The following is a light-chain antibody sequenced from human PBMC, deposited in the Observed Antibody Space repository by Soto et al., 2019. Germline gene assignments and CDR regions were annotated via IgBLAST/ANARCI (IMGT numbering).Light chain of an antibody. V-gene: IGKV3-20*01. CDR1: QSVSSN. Sequence: EIVMPQSPATLSVSPGERATFSCRASQSVSSNLAWYQQKPGQAPRLLIYGASIRATGIPARFSGSGSGTDFTLTISRLEPEDFAVYYCQQYGSSLTVGGGTKVDIK. J-gene: IGKJ4*01. CDR2: GAS. CDR3: QQYGSSLT.